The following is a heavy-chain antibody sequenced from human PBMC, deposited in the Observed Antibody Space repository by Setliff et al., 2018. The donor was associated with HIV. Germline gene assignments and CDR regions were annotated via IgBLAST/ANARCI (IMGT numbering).Heavy chain of an antibody. CDR3: ARGKWEPRGYYYYMDV. CDR1: GYTFTSYA. V-gene: IGHV1-69*13. Sequence: ASVKVSCKASGYTFTSYAISWVRQAPGQGLEWMGGIIPIFGTANYAQKFQGRVTITADESTSTAYMELSSLRSEDTAVYYCARGKWEPRGYYYYMDVWGKGTTVTVSS. D-gene: IGHD1-26*01. J-gene: IGHJ6*03. CDR2: IIPIFGTA.